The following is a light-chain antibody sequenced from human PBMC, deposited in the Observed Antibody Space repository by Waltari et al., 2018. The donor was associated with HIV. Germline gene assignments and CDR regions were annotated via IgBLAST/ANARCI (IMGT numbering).Light chain of an antibody. Sequence: QSALTQPPSASGTPGQRVSIFCSGGSSNIGLNYVYWYQQLPGGTPKLLIYTDAQRPSGVPDRFSGSKSGTTASLAISGLRAEDEGDYYCATWDSSLSGRVFGGGTRLTVL. CDR2: TDA. CDR1: SSNIGLNY. J-gene: IGLJ3*02. V-gene: IGLV1-47*01. CDR3: ATWDSSLSGRV.